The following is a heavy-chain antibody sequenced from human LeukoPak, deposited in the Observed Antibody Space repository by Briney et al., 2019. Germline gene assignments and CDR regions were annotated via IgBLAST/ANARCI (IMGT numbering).Heavy chain of an antibody. J-gene: IGHJ6*02. CDR1: GYTFTSYG. V-gene: IGHV1-18*01. CDR3: AREEQQLVPKYYYYYYGMDV. Sequence: ASVKVSCKASGYTFTSYGISWVRQAPGQGLEWMGWISAYSGDTNYAQKFQGRATMTTDTSTSTAYMELRSLGSEDTAVYYCAREEQQLVPKYYYYYYGMDVWGQGITVTVSS. CDR2: ISAYSGDT. D-gene: IGHD6-13*01.